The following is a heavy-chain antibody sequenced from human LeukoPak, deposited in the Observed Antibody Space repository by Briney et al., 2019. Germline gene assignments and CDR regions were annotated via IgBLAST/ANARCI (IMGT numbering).Heavy chain of an antibody. V-gene: IGHV1-69*04. D-gene: IGHD6-19*01. Sequence: ASVKVSCKASGYTFTSYGISWVRQAPGQGLEWMGRIIPILGIANYAQKFQGRVTITADKSTSTAYMELSSLRSEDTAVYYCARDQLVAVAGTGGDYWGQGTLVTVSS. CDR1: GYTFTSYG. CDR3: ARDQLVAVAGTGGDY. J-gene: IGHJ4*02. CDR2: IIPILGIA.